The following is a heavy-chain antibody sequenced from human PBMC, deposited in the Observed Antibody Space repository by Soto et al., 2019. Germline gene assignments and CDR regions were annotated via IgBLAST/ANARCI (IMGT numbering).Heavy chain of an antibody. V-gene: IGHV6-1*01. CDR1: GDSVSSNSAA. CDR2: TYYRSKWYN. D-gene: IGHD5-12*01. J-gene: IGHJ4*02. Sequence: SQTLSLTCAISGDSVSSNSAAWNWIRQSPSRGLEWLGRTYYRSKWYNDYAVSVKSRITINPDTSKNQFSLQLNSVTPEDTAVYYFARDPGYSGYDFGNYFDYWGQGTLVTVSS. CDR3: ARDPGYSGYDFGNYFDY.